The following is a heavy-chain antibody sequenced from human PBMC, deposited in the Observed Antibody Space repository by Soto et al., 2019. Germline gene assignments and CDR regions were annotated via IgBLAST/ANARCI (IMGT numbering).Heavy chain of an antibody. D-gene: IGHD3-22*01. J-gene: IGHJ4*02. CDR3: ARGVVVITPFFDY. Sequence: PSETLSLTCTVSGGSISSGGYYWSWIRQHPGKGLEWIGYIYYSGSTYYNPSLKSRVTISVDTSKNQFSLKLSSVTAADTAVYYCARGVVVITPFFDYWGQGTLVTVS. V-gene: IGHV4-31*03. CDR2: IYYSGST. CDR1: GGSISSGGYY.